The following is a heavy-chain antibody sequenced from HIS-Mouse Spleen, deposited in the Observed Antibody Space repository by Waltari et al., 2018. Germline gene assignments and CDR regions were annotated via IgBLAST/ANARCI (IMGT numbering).Heavy chain of an antibody. J-gene: IGHJ2*01. D-gene: IGHD6-13*01. CDR3: AREIPYSSSWYDWYFDL. V-gene: IGHV4-39*07. CDR2: IYYSGST. CDR1: GGPISSSSYS. Sequence: QLQLQDSGPGLVKPSDTLSLNCTGSGGPISSSSYSWGRIRQPPGKGLEWIGSIYYSGSTYYNPSLKSRVTISVDTSKNQFSLKLSSVTAADTAVYYCAREIPYSSSWYDWYFDLWGRGTLVTVSS.